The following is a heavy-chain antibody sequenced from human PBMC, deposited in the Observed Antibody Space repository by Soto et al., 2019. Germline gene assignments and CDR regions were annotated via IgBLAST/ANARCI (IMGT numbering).Heavy chain of an antibody. V-gene: IGHV3-15*05. CDR3: TTRAFYSSSYYYFDY. J-gene: IGHJ4*02. CDR1: GFSFSNAW. D-gene: IGHD6-13*01. CDR2: MKTKADGGAT. Sequence: PGGSLRLSCAASGFSFSNAWMSWVRQAPGKGLEWVGRMKTKADGGATDYAAPVKGRFTISRDDSKNTLYLQMDSLESDDTAVYYCTTRAFYSSSYYYFDYWGQRTLVTVSS.